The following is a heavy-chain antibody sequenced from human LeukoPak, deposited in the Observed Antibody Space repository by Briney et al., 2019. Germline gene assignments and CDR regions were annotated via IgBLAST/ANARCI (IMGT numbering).Heavy chain of an antibody. D-gene: IGHD3-9*01. CDR3: ANYSPSYYDILTGYYKGYFQH. Sequence: RGSLRLSCAASGFTFSSYAMSWVRQAPGKGLEWVSAISGSGGSTYYADSVKGRFTISRDNSKNTLYLQMNSLRAEDTAVYYCANYSPSYYDILTGYYKGYFQHWGQGTLVTVSS. J-gene: IGHJ1*01. V-gene: IGHV3-23*01. CDR2: ISGSGGST. CDR1: GFTFSSYA.